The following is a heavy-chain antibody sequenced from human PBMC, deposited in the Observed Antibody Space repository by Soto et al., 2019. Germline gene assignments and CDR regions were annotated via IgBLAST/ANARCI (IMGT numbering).Heavy chain of an antibody. CDR2: INTDGTTT. CDR3: ARVLEAYSDGYYYNYYAMDV. D-gene: IGHD2-21*01. CDR1: GFTFTRYW. J-gene: IGHJ6*02. V-gene: IGHV3-74*01. Sequence: GGSLRLSCEASGFTFTRYWMHWVRQAPEKGLVWVSRINTDGTTTSYADSVKGRFTISRDNAQNTLHLQMDSLRAEDTAVYYCARVLEAYSDGYYYNYYAMDVWGQGTTVTVSS.